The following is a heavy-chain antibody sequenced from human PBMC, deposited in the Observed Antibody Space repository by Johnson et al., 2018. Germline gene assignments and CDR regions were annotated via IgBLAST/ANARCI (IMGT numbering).Heavy chain of an antibody. CDR3: AKYHDGNSGAFDI. J-gene: IGHJ3*02. CDR1: GFSFSNYG. Sequence: RRLSCAASGFSFSNYGMHWVRQAPGKGLEWVAVISYDVSNKYYADSVKGRFTISRDNSKNTLYLQMNSLRTQDTAVYYCAKYHDGNSGAFDIWGQGTMVTVSS. CDR2: ISYDVSNK. D-gene: IGHD4-23*01. V-gene: IGHV3-30*18.